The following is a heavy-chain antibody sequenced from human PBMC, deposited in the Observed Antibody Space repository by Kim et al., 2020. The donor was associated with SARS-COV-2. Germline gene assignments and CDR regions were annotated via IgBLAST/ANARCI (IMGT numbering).Heavy chain of an antibody. CDR3: ARDRGGKGIAAAGYFDL. D-gene: IGHD6-13*01. V-gene: IGHV1-69*01. Sequence: FQGRVTITADESTSTAYMELSSLRSEDTAVYYCARDRGGKGIAAAGYFDLWGRGTLVTVSS. J-gene: IGHJ2*01.